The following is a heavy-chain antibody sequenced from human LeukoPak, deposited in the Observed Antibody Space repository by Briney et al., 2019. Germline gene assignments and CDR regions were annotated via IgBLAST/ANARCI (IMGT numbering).Heavy chain of an antibody. CDR2: IRSKVYGGTT. CDR3: TRDPIQYYYDSSGYSYFDY. Sequence: PGGSLRLSCTTSGFTFGDYAMSWVRQAPGKGLEWVGFIRSKVYGGTTQYAASVKGRFTISRDDSKSIAYLQMNSLKTEDTAVYYCTRDPIQYYYDSSGYSYFDYWGQGTLVTVSS. CDR1: GFTFGDYA. V-gene: IGHV3-49*04. J-gene: IGHJ4*02. D-gene: IGHD3-22*01.